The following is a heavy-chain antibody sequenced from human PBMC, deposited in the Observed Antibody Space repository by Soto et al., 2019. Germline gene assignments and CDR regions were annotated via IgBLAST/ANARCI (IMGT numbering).Heavy chain of an antibody. CDR3: ARSEINYSRFDS. Sequence: ASVKVSCKASGYTFINYALHWVRQAPGQRLDWIGRINAGNGNTKYSQKFQGRVTITRDASASTAYMELSSLRSEDTAIYYCARSEINYSRFDSWGQGTLVTVSS. CDR1: GYTFINYA. J-gene: IGHJ4*02. CDR2: INAGNGNT. D-gene: IGHD2-21*01. V-gene: IGHV1-3*01.